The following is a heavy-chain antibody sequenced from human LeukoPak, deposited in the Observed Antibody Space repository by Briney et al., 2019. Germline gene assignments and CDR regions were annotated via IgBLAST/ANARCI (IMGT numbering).Heavy chain of an antibody. D-gene: IGHD6-13*01. CDR3: ASPIIAAAGTSLRQALDY. CDR2: ISYDGSNK. V-gene: IGHV3-30*19. J-gene: IGHJ4*02. Sequence: GGSLRLSCAASGFTFSSYGMHWVRQAPGKGLEWVAVISYDGSNKYYADSVKGRFTISRDNSKNTLYLQMNSLRAEDTAVYYCASPIIAAAGTSLRQALDYWGQGTLVTVSS. CDR1: GFTFSSYG.